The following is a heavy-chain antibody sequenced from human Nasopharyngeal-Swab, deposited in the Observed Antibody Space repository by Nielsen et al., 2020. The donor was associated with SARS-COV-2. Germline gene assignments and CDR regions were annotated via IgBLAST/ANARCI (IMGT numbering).Heavy chain of an antibody. CDR2: IIPIFGTA. Sequence: SVKVSCKASGGTFSSYAINWVRQAPGQGLEWMGGIIPIFGTANYAQKFQGRVTITADESTSTVYMELSSLRSEDMAVYYCARGVVPAAMHGWFDPWGQGTPVTVSS. V-gene: IGHV1-69*13. J-gene: IGHJ5*02. D-gene: IGHD2-2*01. CDR3: ARGVVPAAMHGWFDP. CDR1: GGTFSSYA.